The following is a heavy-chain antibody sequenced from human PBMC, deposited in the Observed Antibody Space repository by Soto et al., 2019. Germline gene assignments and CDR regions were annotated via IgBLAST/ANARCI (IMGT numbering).Heavy chain of an antibody. CDR2: INHSGST. V-gene: IGHV4-34*01. Sequence: PSETLSLTCAVYGGSFSGYYWSWIRQPPGKGLEWIGEINHSGSTNYNSSLKSRVTISVDTSKNQFSLKLSSVTAADTAVYYCARVFSGLLRPDYYYGMDVWGQGTTVTVSS. CDR1: GGSFSGYY. D-gene: IGHD3-22*01. J-gene: IGHJ6*02. CDR3: ARVFSGLLRPDYYYGMDV.